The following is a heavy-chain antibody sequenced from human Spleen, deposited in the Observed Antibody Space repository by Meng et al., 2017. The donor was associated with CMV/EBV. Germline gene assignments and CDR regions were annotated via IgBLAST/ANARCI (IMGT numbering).Heavy chain of an antibody. CDR2: IYYSGST. J-gene: IGHJ6*02. CDR1: GGPLSGYY. CDR3: ARDRVTTGANYGMDV. D-gene: IGHD4-11*01. Sequence: GSLRLSCAVYGGPLSGYYWSWIRQPPGKGLEWIGSIYYSGSTYYNPSLKSRVTISVDTSKNQFSLKLSSVTAADTAVYYCARDRVTTGANYGMDVWGQGTTVTVSS. V-gene: IGHV4-34*01.